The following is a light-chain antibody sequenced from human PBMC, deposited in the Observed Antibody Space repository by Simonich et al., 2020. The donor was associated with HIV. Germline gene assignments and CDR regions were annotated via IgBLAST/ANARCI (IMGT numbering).Light chain of an antibody. Sequence: EIVLTQSPGTLSLSPGERATPSCRASQSVSSSYLAWYQQKPGLAPRLLIYDASSRATGIPDRFSGSGSGTDFTLTISRLEPEDFAVYYCQQYGSSPTFGPGTKVDIK. CDR1: QSVSSSY. CDR2: DAS. CDR3: QQYGSSPT. J-gene: IGKJ3*01. V-gene: IGKV3D-20*01.